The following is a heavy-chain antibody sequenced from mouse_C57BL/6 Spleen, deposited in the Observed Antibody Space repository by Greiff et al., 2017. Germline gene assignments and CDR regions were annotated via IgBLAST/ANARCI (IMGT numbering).Heavy chain of an antibody. Sequence: QVQLQQPGTELVKPGASVKLSCKASGYTFTSYWMHWVKQRPGQGLEWIGNIIPSNGGTNYNETFKSKATLTVDKSSSTAYMQLSSLTSEDTAVYYCARGPYYYGSSYYAMDYWGQGTSVTVSS. CDR1: GYTFTSYW. D-gene: IGHD1-1*01. V-gene: IGHV1-53*01. CDR2: IIPSNGGT. CDR3: ARGPYYYGSSYYAMDY. J-gene: IGHJ4*01.